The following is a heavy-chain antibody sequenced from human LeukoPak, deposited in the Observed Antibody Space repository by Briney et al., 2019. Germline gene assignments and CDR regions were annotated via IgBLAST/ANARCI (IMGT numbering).Heavy chain of an antibody. D-gene: IGHD3-22*01. J-gene: IGHJ4*02. Sequence: GGSLRLSCAASGFTFSIYAMSWVRQAPGKGLQWVSSITSSGDGTYYADSVKGRFTISRDNYENMLYLQMNSLRVEDTAVYFCAKDRPNYYGSNGHYYRRDGDYWGQGTLVTVSS. CDR2: ITSSGDGT. V-gene: IGHV3-23*01. CDR3: AKDRPNYYGSNGHYYRRDGDY. CDR1: GFTFSIYA.